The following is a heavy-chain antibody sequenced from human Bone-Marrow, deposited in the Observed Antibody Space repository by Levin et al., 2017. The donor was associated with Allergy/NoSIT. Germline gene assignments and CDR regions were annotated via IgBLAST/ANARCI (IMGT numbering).Heavy chain of an antibody. CDR3: ARLSSTNFDP. V-gene: IGHV4-39*01. Sequence: PPETLSLTCTVSGASINSDNYYWGWIRRPPGKGLEWVGTINYSGTTYYNPSLKSRVTISVDTSKTQFSLRLNSVTAADTAVYYCARLSSTNFDPWGQGTLVTVSS. CDR2: INYSGTT. D-gene: IGHD1-14*01. J-gene: IGHJ5*02. CDR1: GASINSDNYY.